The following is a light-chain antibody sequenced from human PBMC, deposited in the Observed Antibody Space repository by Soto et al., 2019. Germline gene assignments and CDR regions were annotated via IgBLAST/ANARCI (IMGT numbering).Light chain of an antibody. CDR3: SSYTSIITVV. Sequence: QSVLTQPASVSGSLGQSITISCTGTSSDVGGYNFVSWYQQHPGKAPKLLIYDVNNRPSGVSDRFSGSKSGNTASLTISGLQTEDEADYYCSSYTSIITVVFGGGTKLTVL. V-gene: IGLV2-14*01. CDR1: SSDVGGYNF. J-gene: IGLJ2*01. CDR2: DVN.